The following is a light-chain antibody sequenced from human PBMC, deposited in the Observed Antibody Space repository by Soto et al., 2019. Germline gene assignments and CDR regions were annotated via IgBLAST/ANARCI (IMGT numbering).Light chain of an antibody. CDR3: QQYGSSPPIT. V-gene: IGKV3-20*01. J-gene: IGKJ5*01. CDR1: QSVRNN. Sequence: EIVMTQSPATLSVSPGERATLSCRASQSVRNNLAWYQQKPGQAPSLLIYGASSRATGIPDRFSGSGSGTDFTLTISRLEPEDFAVYYCQQYGSSPPITFGQGTRLEIK. CDR2: GAS.